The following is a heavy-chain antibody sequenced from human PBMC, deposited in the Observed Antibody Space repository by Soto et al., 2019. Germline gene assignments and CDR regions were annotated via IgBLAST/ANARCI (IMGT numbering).Heavy chain of an antibody. D-gene: IGHD4-17*01. CDR1: GHTLSELS. Sequence: QVQLVQSGAEVKKPGASVKVSCKVSGHTLSELSIYWVRQAPGKGLEWMGGFDLEVGNTIYTQKVQGRVTMSEDKSTDTAYLELRSLRFEDTAIYYCTTDSRGGAYGSVDVWGQGTNVTVSS. CDR3: TTDSRGGAYGSVDV. V-gene: IGHV1-24*01. J-gene: IGHJ6*02. CDR2: FDLEVGNT.